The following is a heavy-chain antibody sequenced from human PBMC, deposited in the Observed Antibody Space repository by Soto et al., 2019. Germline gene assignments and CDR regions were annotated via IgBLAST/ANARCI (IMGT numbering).Heavy chain of an antibody. CDR1: GGFIRSYY. CDR2: IYYSGST. V-gene: IGHV4-59*08. Sequence: PSETLSVTCTVSGGFIRSYYWSWIRQPPGKGLEWIGYIYYSGSTNYNPSLKSRVTISVDTSKNQFSLKLSSVTAADTAVYYCARHELRVPMVLYYPWGQGTLVTVSS. D-gene: IGHD3-10*01. J-gene: IGHJ5*02. CDR3: ARHELRVPMVLYYP.